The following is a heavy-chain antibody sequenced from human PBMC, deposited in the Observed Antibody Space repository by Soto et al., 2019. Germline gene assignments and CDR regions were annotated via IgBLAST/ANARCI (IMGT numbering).Heavy chain of an antibody. CDR1: GATFSSYA. V-gene: IGHV1-69*14. J-gene: IGHJ4*02. CDR2: IVPTVDTS. CDR3: VRVVAIPGYPDN. Sequence: QVQLVQSGAEVRQPASSVKVSCKTSGATFSSYAITWVRQAPGQGLEWMGGIVPTVDTSTYAQKFQGRVTITADKFTNTGYMELSSLRSDDTAVYYCVRVVAIPGYPDNWGQGTLVTVS. D-gene: IGHD5-12*01.